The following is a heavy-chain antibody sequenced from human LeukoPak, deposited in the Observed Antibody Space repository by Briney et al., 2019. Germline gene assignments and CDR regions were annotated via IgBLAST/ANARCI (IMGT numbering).Heavy chain of an antibody. J-gene: IGHJ3*02. CDR3: ARPPGKPLLWFGELSPVYAFDI. V-gene: IGHV3-11*01. Sequence: PGGSLRLSCAASGFTFSDYYMSWIRQAPGKGLEWVSYISSSGSTIYYADSVKGRFTISRDNAKNSLYLQMNSLRAEDTAVYYCARPPGKPLLWFGELSPVYAFDIWGQGTMVTVSS. D-gene: IGHD3-10*01. CDR2: ISSSGSTI. CDR1: GFTFSDYY.